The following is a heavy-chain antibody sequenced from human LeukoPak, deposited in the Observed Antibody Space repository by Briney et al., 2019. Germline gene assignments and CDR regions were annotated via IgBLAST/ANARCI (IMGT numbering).Heavy chain of an antibody. D-gene: IGHD2-2*01. CDR2: IYPGDSDT. CDR1: GYSFTSYW. V-gene: IGHV5-51*01. Sequence: GESLKISCKGSGYSFTSYWIGWVRQMPGKGLEWMGIIYPGDSDTRYSPSFQGQVTISADKSISTAYLQWSSLKASDTAMYYCARRSYCSSTSCAMGDYWGQGTLVTVSS. CDR3: ARRSYCSSTSCAMGDY. J-gene: IGHJ4*02.